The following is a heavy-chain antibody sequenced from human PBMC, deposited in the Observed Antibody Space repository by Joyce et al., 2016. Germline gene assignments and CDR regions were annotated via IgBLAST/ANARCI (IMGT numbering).Heavy chain of an antibody. Sequence: QVQLQESGPGLVKPSQTLSLTCSVAGDSISSGSYYWIWIRQPAGKGLEGIGRIHTTGSTNQNPSLKSRVFISLDTSTNQLSLTLSSVTAADTAVYYCARGSGTYYNPIESWGQGALVTVSS. CDR3: ARGSGTYYNPIES. J-gene: IGHJ4*02. V-gene: IGHV4-61*02. CDR1: GDSISSGSYY. CDR2: IHTTGST. D-gene: IGHD3-10*01.